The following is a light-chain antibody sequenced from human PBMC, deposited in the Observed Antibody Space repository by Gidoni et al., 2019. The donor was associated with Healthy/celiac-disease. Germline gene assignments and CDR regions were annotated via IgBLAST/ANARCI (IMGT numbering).Light chain of an antibody. V-gene: IGKV3-20*01. CDR3: QQYGSSLALT. CDR1: QTVSSSY. CDR2: CAS. Sequence: EIVLTVSQGTLSLSPGERATLSCRASQTVSSSYLAWYQQTPGQAPSLLIYCASSKATGIPDRFSGSGSWTDFTLTISRLEPEDFSVYYCQQYGSSLALTFGGGTKVEIK. J-gene: IGKJ4*01.